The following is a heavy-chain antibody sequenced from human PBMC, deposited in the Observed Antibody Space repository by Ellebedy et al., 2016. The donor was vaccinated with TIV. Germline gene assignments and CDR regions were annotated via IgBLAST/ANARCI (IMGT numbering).Heavy chain of an antibody. V-gene: IGHV4-59*12. CDR2: IYYSGST. Sequence: SETLSLXXSVSGGSIRGYYWSWIRQSPGKGLEWIGHIYYSGSTSYNPSLQSRVTISVDTSKNQFSLKLSSVTAADTAVYYCARGKIEGGGYDWGLDYWGQGALVTVSS. J-gene: IGHJ4*02. D-gene: IGHD5-12*01. CDR1: GGSIRGYY. CDR3: ARGKIEGGGYDWGLDY.